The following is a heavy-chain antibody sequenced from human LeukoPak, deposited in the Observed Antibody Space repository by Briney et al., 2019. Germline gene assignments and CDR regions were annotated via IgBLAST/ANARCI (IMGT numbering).Heavy chain of an antibody. J-gene: IGHJ4*02. CDR3: AKVDADGSSSLDY. V-gene: IGHV3-30*18. CDR2: ISYDGSNK. D-gene: IGHD6-6*01. CDR1: GFTFSSYG. Sequence: PGGSLRLSCAASGFTFSSYGMHWVRQAPGKGLEWVAVISYDGSNKYYADSVKGRFTISRGNSKNTLYLQMNSLRAEDTAVYYCAKVDADGSSSLDYWGQGTLVTVSS.